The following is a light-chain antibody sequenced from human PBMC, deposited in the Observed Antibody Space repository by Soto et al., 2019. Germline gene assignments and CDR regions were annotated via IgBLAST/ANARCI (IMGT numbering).Light chain of an antibody. CDR3: QQYDNLPPENT. V-gene: IGKV1-33*01. Sequence: DIQMTQSPSSLSASVGDRVTITCQASQDISNYLNWYQQKLGKAPKLLIYDASNLETGVPSRFSERGAGADFPFTISRLQPEDIATYYCQQYDNLPPENTFGQGTKLEIK. CDR2: DAS. CDR1: QDISNY. J-gene: IGKJ2*01.